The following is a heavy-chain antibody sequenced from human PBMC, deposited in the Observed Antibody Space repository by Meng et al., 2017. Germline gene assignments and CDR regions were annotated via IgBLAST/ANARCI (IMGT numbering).Heavy chain of an antibody. Sequence: GESLKISCAASGFTFSSCAMSWVRQAPGKGLEWVSAISGSGGSTYYADSVKGRFTISRDNSKNTLYLQMNSLRAEDTAVYYCAKRYDSSPYYYGMDVWGQGNPGHRLL. V-gene: IGHV3-23*01. CDR1: GFTFSSCA. D-gene: IGHD3-22*01. CDR3: AKRYDSSPYYYGMDV. CDR2: ISGSGGST. J-gene: IGHJ6*02.